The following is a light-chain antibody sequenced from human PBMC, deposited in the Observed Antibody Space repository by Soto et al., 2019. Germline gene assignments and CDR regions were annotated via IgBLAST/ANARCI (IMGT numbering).Light chain of an antibody. Sequence: ALTQPASVSGSPGQSITISCTGTSSDVGGYNYVSWYQQHPGKAPKLMIYEVSNRPSGVSNRFSGSKSGNTASLTISGLQAEDEADYYCSSYTSSSTLDVFGTGTKVAVL. CDR2: EVS. CDR3: SSYTSSSTLDV. V-gene: IGLV2-14*01. CDR1: SSDVGGYNY. J-gene: IGLJ1*01.